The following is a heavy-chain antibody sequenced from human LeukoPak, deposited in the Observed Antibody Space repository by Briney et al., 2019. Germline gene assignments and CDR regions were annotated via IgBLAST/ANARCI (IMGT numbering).Heavy chain of an antibody. J-gene: IGHJ5*02. Sequence: ASVKVPCKASGYTFTNYYMHWVRQAPGQGLEWMGIINPSGGSTSYAQKFQGRVTMTRDTSTSTVYMELSSLRSEDTAVYYCARARLVNWFDPWGQGTLVTVSS. CDR2: INPSGGST. CDR3: ARARLVNWFDP. D-gene: IGHD3-9*01. V-gene: IGHV1-46*01. CDR1: GYTFTNYY.